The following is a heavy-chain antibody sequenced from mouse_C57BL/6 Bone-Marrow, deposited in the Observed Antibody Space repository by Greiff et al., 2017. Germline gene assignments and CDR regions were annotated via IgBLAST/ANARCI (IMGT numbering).Heavy chain of an antibody. CDR2: IDPETGGT. J-gene: IGHJ2*01. CDR3: TFTTLVATGDY. CDR1: GYTFTDYE. Sequence: QVQLQQSGAELVRPGASVTLSCKASGYTFTDYEMHWVKQTPVHGLEWIGAIDPETGGTAYNQKFKGKAILTADKSSSTAYMELRSLTSEDSAVYYCTFTTLVATGDYWGQGTTLTVSS. D-gene: IGHD1-1*01. V-gene: IGHV1-15*01.